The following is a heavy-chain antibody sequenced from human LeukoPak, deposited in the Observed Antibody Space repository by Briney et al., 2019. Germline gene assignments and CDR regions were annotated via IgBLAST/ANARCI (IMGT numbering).Heavy chain of an antibody. Sequence: ASVKVSCKASGYTFTSYGISWVRQAPGQGLEWMGWISAYNGNTNYAQKLQGRVTMTTDTSTSTAYMELRSLRSDDTAVYYCARANWDFWSGYYSYYYYYMDVWGKGTTATVSS. CDR2: ISAYNGNT. CDR3: ARANWDFWSGYYSYYYYYMDV. V-gene: IGHV1-18*01. CDR1: GYTFTSYG. J-gene: IGHJ6*03. D-gene: IGHD3-3*01.